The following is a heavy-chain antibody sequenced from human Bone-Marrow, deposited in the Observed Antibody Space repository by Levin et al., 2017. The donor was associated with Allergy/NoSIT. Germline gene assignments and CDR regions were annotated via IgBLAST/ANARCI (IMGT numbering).Heavy chain of an antibody. D-gene: IGHD6-6*01. CDR3: ARDGGSLIHRYSGSTRQGNWFDP. CDR2: INPNSGGT. Sequence: PGGSLRLSCKASGYTFTGSYIHWVRQAPGQGLEWMGRINPNSGGTNYAQKFQGRVTMTRDTSIITAYMELSRLRYDDTAVYYCARDGGSLIHRYSGSTRQGNWFDPWGQGTLVTVSS. CDR1: GYTFTGSY. J-gene: IGHJ5*02. V-gene: IGHV1-2*06.